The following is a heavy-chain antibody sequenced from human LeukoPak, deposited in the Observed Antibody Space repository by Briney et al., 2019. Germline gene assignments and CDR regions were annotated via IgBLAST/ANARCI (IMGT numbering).Heavy chain of an antibody. D-gene: IGHD3-10*01. CDR2: ISGSGGST. V-gene: IGHV3-23*01. J-gene: IGHJ5*02. CDR1: GFTFSSYW. CDR3: AKDLGGYGSGSPDWFDP. Sequence: GGSLRLSCAASGFTFSSYWMSWVRQAPGKGLEWVSAISGSGGSTYYADSVKGRFTISRDNSKNTLYLQMNSLRAEDTAVYYCAKDLGGYGSGSPDWFDPWGLGTLVTVSS.